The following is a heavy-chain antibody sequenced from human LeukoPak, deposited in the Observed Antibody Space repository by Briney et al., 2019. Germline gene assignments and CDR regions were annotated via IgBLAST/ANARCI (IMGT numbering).Heavy chain of an antibody. Sequence: GASVKVSCKASVGTLSSYAISWVRQAPGQGLEWMGGIIPIFGTANYAQKFQGRVTITTDESTSTAYMELSSLRSEDTAVYYCAREGVYSSRYSAYSSGWYFDYWGQGTLVTVSS. CDR2: IIPIFGTA. CDR3: AREGVYSSRYSAYSSGWYFDY. V-gene: IGHV1-69*05. J-gene: IGHJ4*02. D-gene: IGHD6-19*01. CDR1: VGTLSSYA.